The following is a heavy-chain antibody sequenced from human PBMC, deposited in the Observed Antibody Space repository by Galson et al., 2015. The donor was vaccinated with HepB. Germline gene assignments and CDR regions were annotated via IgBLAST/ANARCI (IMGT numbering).Heavy chain of an antibody. Sequence: SLRLSCAASGFAFSSYAMSWVRQAPGKGLEWVSAISGSGGSTHYADSVKGRFTISRDNSKNTLFLQMNSLGAEDTAVYYCAKITAGQWPEDYWGLGTLVTVSS. CDR2: ISGSGGST. CDR3: AKITAGQWPEDY. V-gene: IGHV3-23*01. J-gene: IGHJ4*02. CDR1: GFAFSSYA. D-gene: IGHD6-19*01.